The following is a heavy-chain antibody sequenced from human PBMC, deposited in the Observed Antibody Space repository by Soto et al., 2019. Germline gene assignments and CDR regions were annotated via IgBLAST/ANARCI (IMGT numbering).Heavy chain of an antibody. CDR2: IWYDGSNK. D-gene: IGHD3-3*01. CDR3: AREAFLEPFFDY. Sequence: QVQLVESGGGVVQPGRSLRLSCAASGFTFSSYGMHWVRQAPGKGLEWVAGIWYDGSNKYYADSVKGRFTISRDNSKNTLYLQMNSLRAEDTAVYYCAREAFLEPFFDYWGQGTLVTVSS. J-gene: IGHJ4*02. V-gene: IGHV3-33*01. CDR1: GFTFSSYG.